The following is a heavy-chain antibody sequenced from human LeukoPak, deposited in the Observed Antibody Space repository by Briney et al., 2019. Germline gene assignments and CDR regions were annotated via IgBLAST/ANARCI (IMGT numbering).Heavy chain of an antibody. CDR3: ATGWYYYDSSGYYAPPYYFDY. J-gene: IGHJ4*02. CDR2: IYYIGST. CDR1: GGSISSSSYY. V-gene: IGHV4-39*01. D-gene: IGHD3-22*01. Sequence: SETLSLACTVSGGSISSSSYYWGWIRQPPLKGLEWIGSIYYIGSTYYNPSLKSRVTISVDTSKNQFSLKLSSVTAADTAVYYCATGWYYYDSSGYYAPPYYFDYWGQGTLVTVSS.